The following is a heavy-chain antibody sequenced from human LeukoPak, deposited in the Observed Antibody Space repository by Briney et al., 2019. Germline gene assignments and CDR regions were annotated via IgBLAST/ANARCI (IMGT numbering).Heavy chain of an antibody. Sequence: GGSLRLSCVASGFTFSSYWMSWVRQAPGKGLEWVANIKQDGSEKYYVDSMKGRFTISRDNAKSSLYLQMNSLRAEDTAVYYCARLVVGAIDYWGQGTLVTASS. CDR2: IKQDGSEK. CDR1: GFTFSSYW. V-gene: IGHV3-7*01. CDR3: ARLVVGAIDY. J-gene: IGHJ4*02. D-gene: IGHD1-26*01.